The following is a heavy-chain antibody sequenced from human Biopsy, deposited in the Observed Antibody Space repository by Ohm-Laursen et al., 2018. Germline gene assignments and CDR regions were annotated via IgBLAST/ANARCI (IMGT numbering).Heavy chain of an antibody. Sequence: SDTLSLTCAVYGESFNGYYWSWIRQTPGKGLEWIGEINHSGRTNYNPSLKSRGTISVDTSKNQFSLKVRSVTAADTAVYYCVRGVDYYDPYHYYALDVWGQGTTVTVSS. CDR1: GESFNGYY. J-gene: IGHJ6*02. CDR3: VRGVDYYDPYHYYALDV. CDR2: INHSGRT. V-gene: IGHV4-34*01. D-gene: IGHD3-22*01.